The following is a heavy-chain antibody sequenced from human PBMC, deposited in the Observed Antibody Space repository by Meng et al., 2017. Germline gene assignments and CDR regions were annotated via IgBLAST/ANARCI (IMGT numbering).Heavy chain of an antibody. V-gene: IGHV4-61*01. D-gene: IGHD2-2*01. CDR3: ASQLAYYYYGMDV. CDR1: GGSVSSGSYC. J-gene: IGHJ6*02. CDR2: IYYSGST. Sequence: GSLRLSCTVSGGSVSSGSYCWSWIRQPPGKGLEWIGYIYYSGSTNYNPSLKSRVTISVDTSKNQFSLKLSSVTAADTAVYYCASQLAYYYYGMDVWGQGTTVTVSS.